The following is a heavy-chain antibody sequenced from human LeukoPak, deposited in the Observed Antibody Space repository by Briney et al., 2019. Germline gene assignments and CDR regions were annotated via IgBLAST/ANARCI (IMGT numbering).Heavy chain of an antibody. Sequence: SETLSLICTVSGGSISNYYWSWIWQPPGKGLEWIGYIFYSGSTNYNPSLKSRVTISVDTSKNQFSLKLSSVTAADTAVYYCARAYSNYEVDYWGQGTLVTGSS. D-gene: IGHD4-11*01. J-gene: IGHJ4*02. V-gene: IGHV4-59*01. CDR3: ARAYSNYEVDY. CDR2: IFYSGST. CDR1: GGSISNYY.